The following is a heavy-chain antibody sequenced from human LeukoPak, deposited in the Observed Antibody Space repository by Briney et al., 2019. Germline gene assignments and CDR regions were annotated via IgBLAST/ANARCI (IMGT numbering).Heavy chain of an antibody. CDR2: ITSSNNYI. V-gene: IGHV3-21*04. CDR3: VKEVVATIPPL. D-gene: IGHD5-12*01. Sequence: GGSLRLSCAGSGFTFSSYSMNWVRQAPGKGLEWVSSITSSNNYIYYADSMKGRFTISRDNSKNTLFLQMNSLRAEDTAVYYCVKEVVATIPPLWGQGTLVTVSS. CDR1: GFTFSSYS. J-gene: IGHJ4*02.